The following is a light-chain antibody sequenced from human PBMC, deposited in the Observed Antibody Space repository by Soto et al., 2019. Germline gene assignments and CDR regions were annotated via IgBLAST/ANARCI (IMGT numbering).Light chain of an antibody. J-gene: IGLJ2*01. CDR2: GVR. CDR3: SSYTSSSTVV. Sequence: QSALTQPASVSGSPGHSITISCTGTNSDIGAYNFVSWYQQHPGKAPKLLIYGVRNRPSGISYRFSGAKSANTASLTISGVQPEDEADYYCSSYTSSSTVVFGGGTKLTVL. V-gene: IGLV2-14*01. CDR1: NSDIGAYNF.